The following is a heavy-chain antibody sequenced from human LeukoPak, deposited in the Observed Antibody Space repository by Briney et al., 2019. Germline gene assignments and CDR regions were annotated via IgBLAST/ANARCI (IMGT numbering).Heavy chain of an antibody. J-gene: IGHJ3*02. Sequence: ASVKVSCKVSGYTLTELSMHWVRQAPGKGLEWMGGFDPEDGETIYAQKFQGRVTMTEDTSTDTAYMELSSLRSEDTAVYYCAGDAGELHAFDIWGQGTMVTVSS. CDR3: AGDAGELHAFDI. V-gene: IGHV1-24*01. D-gene: IGHD3-16*01. CDR2: FDPEDGET. CDR1: GYTLTELS.